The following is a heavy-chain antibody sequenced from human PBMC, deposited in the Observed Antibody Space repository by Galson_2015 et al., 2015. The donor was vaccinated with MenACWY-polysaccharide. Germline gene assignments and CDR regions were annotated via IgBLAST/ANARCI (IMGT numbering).Heavy chain of an antibody. J-gene: IGHJ6*02. D-gene: IGHD2/OR15-2a*01. Sequence: SLRLSCAASGFTFSSYAIHWVRQAPGKGLEWVAIISYDGSNKYYADSVKGQFTISRDNSKNTMYLQMNSLKSDDTAVYYCARTYCNRTTCCGIYVWGQGTAVTVAS. CDR1: GFTFSSYA. CDR2: ISYDGSNK. V-gene: IGHV3-30-3*01. CDR3: ARTYCNRTTCCGIYV.